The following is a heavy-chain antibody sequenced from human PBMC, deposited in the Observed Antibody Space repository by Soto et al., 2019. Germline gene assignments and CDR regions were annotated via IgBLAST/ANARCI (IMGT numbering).Heavy chain of an antibody. V-gene: IGHV1-69*13. Sequence: SVEVSCKASGGTFSGYAIIWVRQAPGQGLEWMGGIIPIFGTANYAQKFQGRVTITADESTSTDYMELSSLRSEDTAVSYCARDEHRASPFGMDVWGQRNTVTVSS. CDR1: GGTFSGYA. D-gene: IGHD2-2*01. J-gene: IGHJ6*02. CDR2: IIPIFGTA. CDR3: ARDEHRASPFGMDV.